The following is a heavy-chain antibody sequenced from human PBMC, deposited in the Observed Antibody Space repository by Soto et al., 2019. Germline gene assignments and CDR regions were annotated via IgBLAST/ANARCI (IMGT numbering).Heavy chain of an antibody. J-gene: IGHJ5*02. CDR3: ARDIPYCGGDCYSWFDP. CDR1: GGSVSSGSYY. Sequence: QVQLQESGPGLVKPSETLSLTCTVSGGSVSSGSYYWSWIRQPPGKGLEWIGYIYYSGSTNYNPSLRSRVTISVDTSKIQFSLKLSSVTAADTAVYYCARDIPYCGGDCYSWFDPWGQGTLVTVSS. CDR2: IYYSGST. V-gene: IGHV4-61*01. D-gene: IGHD2-21*02.